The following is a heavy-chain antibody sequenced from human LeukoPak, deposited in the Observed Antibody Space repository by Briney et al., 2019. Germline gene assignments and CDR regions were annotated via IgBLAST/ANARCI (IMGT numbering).Heavy chain of an antibody. D-gene: IGHD3-10*02. Sequence: SETLSLTCTVSGGSISSGSYYWSWIRQPAGKGLEWIGRIYTSGSTYYNPSLKSRVTISVDTSKNQFSLKLSSVTAADTAIYYCAREARNYYVSYWGQGTLVTVSS. V-gene: IGHV4-61*02. CDR3: AREARNYYVSY. J-gene: IGHJ4*02. CDR1: GGSISSGSYY. CDR2: IYTSGST.